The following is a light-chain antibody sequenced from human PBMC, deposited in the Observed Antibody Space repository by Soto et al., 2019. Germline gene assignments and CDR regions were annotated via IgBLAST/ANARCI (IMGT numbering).Light chain of an antibody. CDR2: GAS. Sequence: EIVLTQSPGTLSLSPGEGATLSCRASQSVSSSYLAWYQQKPGQAPRLLIYGASSRATGIPARFSGSGSGTDFTLTISRLEPEDFAVYYCQQYGSSPPTFGQGTKVEIK. J-gene: IGKJ1*01. CDR3: QQYGSSPPT. V-gene: IGKV3-20*01. CDR1: QSVSSSY.